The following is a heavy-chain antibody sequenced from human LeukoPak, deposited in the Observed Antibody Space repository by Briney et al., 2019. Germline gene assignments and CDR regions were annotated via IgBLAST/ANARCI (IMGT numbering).Heavy chain of an antibody. CDR1: GYTFTSYD. CDR3: ARGPYSFDP. J-gene: IGHJ5*02. Sequence: ASVTVSCKASGYTFTSYDINWVRQAPGQGLEWMGWMNPNSGNTGYAQKFQGRVTMTRNSSINTAYMELSSLRSEDTAVYYCARGPYSFDPWGQGTLVTVSS. CDR2: MNPNSGNT. V-gene: IGHV1-8*01. D-gene: IGHD4-11*01.